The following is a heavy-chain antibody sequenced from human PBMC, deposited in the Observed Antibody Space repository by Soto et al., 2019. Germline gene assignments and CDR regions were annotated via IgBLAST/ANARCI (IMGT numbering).Heavy chain of an antibody. CDR1: GINLNKYW. CDR3: ATEEGRGLKY. V-gene: IGHV3-74*01. Sequence: EVQLVESGGGLVQPGGSLRLSCEVSGINLNKYWMHWIRQSPGKGLVWVSHINNVASILNYADSVRGRFTISRDNAGNTLYLQMNSLRVDDTATYYCATEEGRGLKYLGQGTSVTVSS. CDR2: INNVASIL. J-gene: IGHJ4*02.